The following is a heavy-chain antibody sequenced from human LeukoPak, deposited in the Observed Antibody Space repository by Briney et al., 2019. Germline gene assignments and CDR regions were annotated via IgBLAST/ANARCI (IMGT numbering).Heavy chain of an antibody. V-gene: IGHV3-30*18. J-gene: IGHJ4*02. CDR1: GFTFSSYG. CDR2: ISYDGSNK. CDR3: AKLSHDFDY. Sequence: GGSLRLSCAASGFTFSSYGMHWVRQAPGKGLEWVAVISYDGSNKYYADSVKGRFTISRDNSENTLYLQMNSLRAEDTAVYYCAKLSHDFDYWGQGTLVTVSS.